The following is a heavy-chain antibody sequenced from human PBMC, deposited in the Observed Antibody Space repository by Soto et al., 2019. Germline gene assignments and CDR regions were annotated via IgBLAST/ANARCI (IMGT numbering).Heavy chain of an antibody. V-gene: IGHV3-48*01. Sequence: PGGSLRLSCAASGFTFSTYSMNWVRQAPGKGLEWVSSISSSSTIYYADSVKGRFTISRDNVQNSLYLQMHSLRAEDTSVYYCARVLVPITGIVMILDYWGQGTLVTVSS. D-gene: IGHD1-20*01. CDR2: ISSSSTI. CDR1: GFTFSTYS. J-gene: IGHJ4*02. CDR3: ARVLVPITGIVMILDY.